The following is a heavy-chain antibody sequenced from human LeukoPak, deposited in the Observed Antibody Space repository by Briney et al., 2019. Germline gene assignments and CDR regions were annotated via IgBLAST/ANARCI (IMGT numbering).Heavy chain of an antibody. CDR1: GYTFSGYY. CDR3: ATNIAKEGYYYYYYMDV. CDR2: INPNSGGT. J-gene: IGHJ6*03. D-gene: IGHD6-13*01. V-gene: IGHV1-2*02. Sequence: GASVKVSCKASGYTFSGYYMHWVRQAPGQGLEWMGWINPNSGGTNYAQKFQGRVTMTRDTSISTAYMELSRLRSDDTAVYYCATNIAKEGYYYYYYMDVWGKGTTVTVSS.